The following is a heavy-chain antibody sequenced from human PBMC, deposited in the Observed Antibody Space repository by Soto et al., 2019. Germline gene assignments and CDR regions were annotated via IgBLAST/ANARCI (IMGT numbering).Heavy chain of an antibody. V-gene: IGHV3-66*01. CDR2: IYSGGST. Sequence: PGGSLRLSCAASGFTVSSNYMNWVRQAPGKGLEWVSVIYSGGSTYYADSVKGRFTISRDNSKNTLYLQMNNLRAEDTAVYYCARMYRSSTSCYVNYFDYWGQGTLVTVS. CDR3: ARMYRSSTSCYVNYFDY. D-gene: IGHD2-2*01. J-gene: IGHJ4*02. CDR1: GFTVSSNY.